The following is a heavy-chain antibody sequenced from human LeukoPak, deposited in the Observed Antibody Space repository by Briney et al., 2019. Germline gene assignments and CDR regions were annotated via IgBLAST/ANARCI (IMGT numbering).Heavy chain of an antibody. D-gene: IGHD1-26*01. J-gene: IGHJ4*02. Sequence: ASVKVSCKASGYTFTGYYIHWVRQAPGQGLEWMGWINPKSGGTNYAQKLQGRVTMTTDTSTSTAYMELRSLRSDDTAVYYCARDLEERELRYPLGYWGQGTLVTVSS. CDR2: INPKSGGT. CDR3: ARDLEERELRYPLGY. V-gene: IGHV1-2*02. CDR1: GYTFTGYY.